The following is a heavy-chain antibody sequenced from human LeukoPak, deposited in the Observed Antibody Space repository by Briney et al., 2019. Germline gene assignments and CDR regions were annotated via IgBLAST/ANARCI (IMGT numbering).Heavy chain of an antibody. V-gene: IGHV3-23*01. Sequence: GGSLRLSCTASGFTFSSYAMSWVRQAPGKGLEWVSGISGSGGSTFYADSVKGRFTISRDNSKSTLFLQMNSLRAEDTAVYYCARGILYPAFFFDYWGQGTLVTVSS. CDR3: ARGILYPAFFFDY. D-gene: IGHD3-3*02. CDR2: ISGSGGST. J-gene: IGHJ4*02. CDR1: GFTFSSYA.